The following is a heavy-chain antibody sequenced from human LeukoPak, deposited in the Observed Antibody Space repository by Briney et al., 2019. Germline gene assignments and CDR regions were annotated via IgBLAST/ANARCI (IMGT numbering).Heavy chain of an antibody. D-gene: IGHD3-9*01. CDR3: ARDSGDILTYYGMDV. CDR2: IIPIFGTA. Sequence: SVTVSCKASGGTFSIYAISWVRQAPGQGLEWMGGIIPIFGTANYSQKFQGRVTITADESTSTAYMELSSLRSEDTAVYYCARDSGDILTYYGMDVWGKGTTVTVSS. CDR1: GGTFSIYA. V-gene: IGHV1-69*13. J-gene: IGHJ6*04.